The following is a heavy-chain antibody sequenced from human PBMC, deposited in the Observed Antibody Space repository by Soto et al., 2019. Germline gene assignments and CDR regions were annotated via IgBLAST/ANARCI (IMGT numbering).Heavy chain of an antibody. V-gene: IGHV5-51*01. CDR2: IYPGDSDT. CDR1: EYSFSSHW. J-gene: IGHJ2*01. D-gene: IGHD1-1*01. Sequence: SLKISCKGSEYSFSSHWIAWVRQIPGKGLEWMGTIYPGDSDTRYSPSFEGRVSMSADESISTAYLQWGSLQASDTAIYYCARGDTYNSYWNFDLWGRGTLVTVSS. CDR3: ARGDTYNSYWNFDL.